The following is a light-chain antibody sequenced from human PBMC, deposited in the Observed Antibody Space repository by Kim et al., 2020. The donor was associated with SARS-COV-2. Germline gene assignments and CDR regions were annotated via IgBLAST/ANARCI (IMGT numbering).Light chain of an antibody. Sequence: EVLMTQSPATLSVSPGQRATLSCRASQNIGNKLAWYQQKPGQAPRLLIRGALTRATGIPDRFSGSGSGTEFSLTISSLQPEDFAVYHCQQYSNKISFGQGTRLEIK. J-gene: IGKJ5*01. CDR1: QNIGNK. CDR3: QQYSNKIS. V-gene: IGKV3-15*01. CDR2: GAL.